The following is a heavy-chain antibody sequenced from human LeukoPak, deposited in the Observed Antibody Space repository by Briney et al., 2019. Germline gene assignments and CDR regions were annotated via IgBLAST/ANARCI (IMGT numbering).Heavy chain of an antibody. V-gene: IGHV3-15*01. D-gene: IGHD3-16*02. CDR1: GFTFSNAW. Sequence: PGGSLRLSCAACGFTFSNAWMSWVRQAPGKGLEWVGRIKSKTDGGTTDYAAPVKGRFTISRDDSKNTLYLQMNSLKTEDTAVYYCTTFMITFGGVIADHDAFDIWGQGTMVTVSS. CDR2: IKSKTDGGTT. CDR3: TTFMITFGGVIADHDAFDI. J-gene: IGHJ3*02.